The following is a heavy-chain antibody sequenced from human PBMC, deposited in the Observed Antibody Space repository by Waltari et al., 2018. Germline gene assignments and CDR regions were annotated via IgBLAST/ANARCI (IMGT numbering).Heavy chain of an antibody. V-gene: IGHV3-48*03. CDR3: AILAVAGTFDY. D-gene: IGHD6-19*01. J-gene: IGHJ4*02. CDR2: IISSVSTI. CDR1: GFTFSSYE. Sequence: EVQLVESGGGLVQPGGSLRLSCAASGFTFSSYEMNWVRQAPGKGLELVSYIISSVSTIYYADPVKGRFTISRDNAKNSLYLQMNSLRADDTAVYYCAILAVAGTFDYWGQGTLVTVSS.